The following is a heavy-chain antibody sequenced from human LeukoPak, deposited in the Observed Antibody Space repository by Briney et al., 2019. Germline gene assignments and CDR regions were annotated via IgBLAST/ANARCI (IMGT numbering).Heavy chain of an antibody. V-gene: IGHV4-31*03. CDR2: IYYSGST. CDR1: GGSISSGGYY. D-gene: IGHD3-9*01. Sequence: PSETLSLTCTVSGGSISSGGYYWSWIRQHPGKGLEWIGYIYYSGSTYYNPSLKSRVTISVDTSKSQFSLKLSSVTAADTAVYYCARLPPHYDILTGYYGYYYGMDVWGQGTTVTVSS. J-gene: IGHJ6*02. CDR3: ARLPPHYDILTGYYGYYYGMDV.